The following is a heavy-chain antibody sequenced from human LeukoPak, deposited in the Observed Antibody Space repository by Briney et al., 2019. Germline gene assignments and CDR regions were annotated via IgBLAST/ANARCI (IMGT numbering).Heavy chain of an antibody. Sequence: GSLRLSCAASGFTVSSNYMSWVRQAPGKGLEWVSVIYSGGSTYYADSVKGRFTISRDNSENTLYLQMNSLRAEDTAVYYCARNYGSGSYYSLDPWGQGTLVTVSS. V-gene: IGHV3-66*01. J-gene: IGHJ5*02. CDR2: IYSGGST. D-gene: IGHD3-10*01. CDR3: ARNYGSGSYYSLDP. CDR1: GFTVSSNY.